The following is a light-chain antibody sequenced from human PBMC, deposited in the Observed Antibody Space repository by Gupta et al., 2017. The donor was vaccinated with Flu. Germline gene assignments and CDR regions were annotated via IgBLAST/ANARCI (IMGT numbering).Light chain of an antibody. V-gene: IGLV2-11*01. CDR3: CSYAGSYTWV. J-gene: IGLJ3*02. CDR2: DVN. Sequence: SVTISCTGTRSDVGGYNYVSWYQQYPGKAPKLMIYDVNKRPSGVPDRFSGSKSGNTASLTISGLQPEDEVDYYCCSYAGSYTWVFGGGNKLTVL. CDR1: RSDVGGYNY.